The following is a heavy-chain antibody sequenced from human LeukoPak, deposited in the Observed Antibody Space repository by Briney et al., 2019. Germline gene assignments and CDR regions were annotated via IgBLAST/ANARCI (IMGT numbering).Heavy chain of an antibody. CDR1: GDTFTSHG. Sequence: GAPVKLSCKASGDTFTSHGISWVRQSPGQGLEWMGWSSAYNGNTNYAQRFQGRVTMITDTSTSTAYMELRSLRSDDTAVYYCARDRQQLVLPFDYWGQGTLDTVSS. CDR3: ARDRQQLVLPFDY. V-gene: IGHV1-18*01. J-gene: IGHJ4*02. D-gene: IGHD6-13*01. CDR2: SSAYNGNT.